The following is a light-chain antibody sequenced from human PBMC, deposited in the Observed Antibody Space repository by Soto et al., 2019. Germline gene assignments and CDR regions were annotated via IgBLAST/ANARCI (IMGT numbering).Light chain of an antibody. Sequence: QSVLTQPPSISGAPGQRVTISCTGSSSNIGAGYDVHWYQQLPGTAPKLLIYTNNNRPSGVPDRFSGSKSGTSASLAITGLQAEDEADYYCQSYDSRLRASLFGGGTKVTVL. J-gene: IGLJ2*01. V-gene: IGLV1-40*01. CDR2: TNN. CDR3: QSYDSRLRASL. CDR1: SSNIGAGYD.